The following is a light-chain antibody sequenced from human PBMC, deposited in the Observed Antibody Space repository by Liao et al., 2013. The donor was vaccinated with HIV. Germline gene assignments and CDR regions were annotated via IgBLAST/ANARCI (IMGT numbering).Light chain of an antibody. CDR1: ALPKQQ. CDR3: QLWDSTGDHYV. J-gene: IGLJ1*01. CDR2: YDS. V-gene: IGLV3-21*01. Sequence: SYELTQPPSMSVSPGQTARITCSGDALPKQQVYWYQQKPGQAPVLVIDYDSDRPSGIPERFSGSNSGNTATLTISRVEAGDEADYYCQLWDSTGDHYVFGTGTKVTVL.